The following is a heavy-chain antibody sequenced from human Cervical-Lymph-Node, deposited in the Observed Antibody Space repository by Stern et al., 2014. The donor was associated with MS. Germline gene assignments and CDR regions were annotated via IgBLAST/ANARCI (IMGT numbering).Heavy chain of an antibody. D-gene: IGHD6-19*01. CDR2: ISGYNDDT. CDR3: ARDPHIAVAGTGGGFDP. V-gene: IGHV1-18*01. CDR1: GYTFTNYG. J-gene: IGHJ5*02. Sequence: QVQLVQSGAEVKKPGASVKVSCKASGYTFTNYGISWVRQAPGQGLEWMGWISGYNDDTNYVEKFQGRVTMTTDTSPSTAYMELRSLRSDDTAVYYCARDPHIAVAGTGGGFDPWGQGTLVTVSS.